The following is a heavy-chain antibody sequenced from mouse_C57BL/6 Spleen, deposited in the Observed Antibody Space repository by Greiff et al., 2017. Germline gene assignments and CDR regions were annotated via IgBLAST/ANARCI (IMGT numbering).Heavy chain of an antibody. J-gene: IGHJ2*01. D-gene: IGHD1-1*01. Sequence: VQLQQPGAELVKPGASVKLSCKASGYTFTSYWMPWVKQRPGQGLEWIGEIDPSDSYTNYNQKFKGKATLTVDTSSSTAFMQLSSRTSDDAAVYYCARAGGYYGSSFDYWGQGTTLTVSS. CDR1: GYTFTSYW. CDR2: IDPSDSYT. CDR3: ARAGGYYGSSFDY. V-gene: IGHV1-50*01.